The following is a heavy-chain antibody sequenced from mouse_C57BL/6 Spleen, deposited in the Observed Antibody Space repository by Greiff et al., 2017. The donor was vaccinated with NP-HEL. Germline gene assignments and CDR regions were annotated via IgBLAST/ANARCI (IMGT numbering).Heavy chain of an antibody. CDR3: AQGGYYWFAY. CDR2: ISYDGSN. D-gene: IGHD2-3*01. Sequence: EVKLMESGPGLVKPSQSLSLTCSVTGYSITSGYYWNWIRQFPGNKLEWMGYISYDGSNNYNPSLKNRISITRDTSKNQFFLKLNSVTTEDTATYYCAQGGYYWFAYWGQGTLVTVSA. CDR1: GYSITSGYY. V-gene: IGHV3-6*01. J-gene: IGHJ3*01.